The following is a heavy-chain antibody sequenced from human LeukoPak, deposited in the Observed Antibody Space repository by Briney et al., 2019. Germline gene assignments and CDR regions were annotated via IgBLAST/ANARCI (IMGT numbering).Heavy chain of an antibody. CDR2: LYNAGST. Sequence: GGSLRLSCVASGFTVSNKYMSWVRQAPGKGLEWVSVLYNAGSTYYADSVKGRFTISRDNSKNTLYLQMYSLRAEDTAVYYCAREAWTGYYGMDVWGQGTTVTVSS. D-gene: IGHD3/OR15-3a*01. J-gene: IGHJ6*02. V-gene: IGHV3-53*01. CDR1: GFTVSNKY. CDR3: AREAWTGYYGMDV.